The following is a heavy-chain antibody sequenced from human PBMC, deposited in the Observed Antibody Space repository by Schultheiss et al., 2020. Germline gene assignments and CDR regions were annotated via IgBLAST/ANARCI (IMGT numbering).Heavy chain of an antibody. CDR2: IYYSGST. Sequence: SATLSLTCTVSGGSISSSSYYWGWIRQPPGKGLEWIGSIYYSGSTYYNPSLKSRVTISVDTSKNQFSLKLSSVTAADTAVYYCAGGYSSSWFHDAFDIWGQGTMVTGSS. CDR3: AGGYSSSWFHDAFDI. J-gene: IGHJ3*02. V-gene: IGHV4-39*01. D-gene: IGHD6-13*01. CDR1: GGSISSSSYY.